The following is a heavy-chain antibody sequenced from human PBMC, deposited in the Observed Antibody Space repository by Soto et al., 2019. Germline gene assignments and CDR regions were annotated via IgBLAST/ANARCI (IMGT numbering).Heavy chain of an antibody. J-gene: IGHJ4*02. V-gene: IGHV3-11*06. D-gene: IGHD1-1*01. CDR3: ARDGKGAAYTHGPYYFDY. Sequence: GGSLRLTSAAAGSTFSDYYMSWIRQALGKALEWVSYITSTSSAINYADSVRGRFTISRDNAMRSLFLHMNSLRDEDTAVYYCARDGKGAAYTHGPYYFDYWGQGALVTVSS. CDR2: ITSTSSAI. CDR1: GSTFSDYY.